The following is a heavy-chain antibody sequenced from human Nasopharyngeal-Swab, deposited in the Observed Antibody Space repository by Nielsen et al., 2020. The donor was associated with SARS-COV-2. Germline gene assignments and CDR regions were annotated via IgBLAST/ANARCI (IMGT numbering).Heavy chain of an antibody. V-gene: IGHV3-23*01. D-gene: IGHD4-17*01. CDR2: ISGSGGST. CDR3: ATARLMTTVQY. Sequence: GESLKISCAASGFTFSSYAMSWVRQAPGKGPEWVSVISGSGGSTYYADSVKGRFTVSRDNSKNTVSLQMSSLRAEDTAVYYCATARLMTTVQYWGQGTLVTVSS. CDR1: GFTFSSYA. J-gene: IGHJ4*02.